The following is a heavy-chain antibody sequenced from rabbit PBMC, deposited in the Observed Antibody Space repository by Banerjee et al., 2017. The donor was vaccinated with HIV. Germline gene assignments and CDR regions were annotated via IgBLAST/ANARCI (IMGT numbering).Heavy chain of an antibody. J-gene: IGHJ6*01. CDR3: ARGWTSVDAIYAHAFTL. CDR1: GFDFSGGYD. D-gene: IGHD6-1*01. Sequence: QEQLVESGGGLVQPEGSLTLTCKASGFDFSGGYDMCRVRQAPGKGLEWIACIYTTSGKTYYASWVNGRFTISRSTSLDTVDLKMTSLTAADTATYFCARGWTSVDAIYAHAFTLWGPGTLVTVS. V-gene: IGHV1S43*01. CDR2: IYTTSGKT.